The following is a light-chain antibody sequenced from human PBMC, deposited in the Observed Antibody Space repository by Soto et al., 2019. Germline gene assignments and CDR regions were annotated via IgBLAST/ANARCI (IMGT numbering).Light chain of an antibody. V-gene: IGKV3-20*01. J-gene: IGKJ5*01. Sequence: EIMLTQSPGTLSLSPGERATLSCRASQSVSSSYLAWYQQKPGQAPRLLIYGASSRATGIPDRFSGSGSGTDFTLTISRLEPEDFATYYCQQSYSTPITFGQGTRLEI. CDR2: GAS. CDR1: QSVSSSY. CDR3: QQSYSTPIT.